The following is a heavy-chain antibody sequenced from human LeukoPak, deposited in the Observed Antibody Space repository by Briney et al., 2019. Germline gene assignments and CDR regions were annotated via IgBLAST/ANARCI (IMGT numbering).Heavy chain of an antibody. Sequence: GGSLRLSCAASGFTFGDYAMHWVRQAPGKGLEWVSGITGNSDSTGFADSVKGRITISRNNAKNYLYLQMNSLRAEDTALYYCAKTRDSSGYPYYFDDWGQGTLVTVSS. CDR2: ITGNSDST. D-gene: IGHD3-22*01. J-gene: IGHJ4*02. V-gene: IGHV3-9*01. CDR3: AKTRDSSGYPYYFDD. CDR1: GFTFGDYA.